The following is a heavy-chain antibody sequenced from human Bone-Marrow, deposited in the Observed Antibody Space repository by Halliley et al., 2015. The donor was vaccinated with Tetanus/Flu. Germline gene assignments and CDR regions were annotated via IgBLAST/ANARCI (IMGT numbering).Heavy chain of an antibody. CDR2: IKQDGSDK. CDR1: GFTFSSYW. D-gene: IGHD1-26*01. CDR3: ARDQPAARGGSYDY. V-gene: IGHV3-7*03. J-gene: IGHJ4*02. Sequence: CAASGFTFSSYWMSWVRQAPGKGLEWVANIKQDGSDKYYVDSVKGRFTISRDNAKNTLYLQMDSLRAEDTAVYYCARDQPAARGGSYDYWGQGTLVTVSS.